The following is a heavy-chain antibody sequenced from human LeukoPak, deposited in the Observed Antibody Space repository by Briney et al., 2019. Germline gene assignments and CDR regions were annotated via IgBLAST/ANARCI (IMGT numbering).Heavy chain of an antibody. V-gene: IGHV3-23*01. CDR3: AKGEDSYGLFDY. J-gene: IGHJ4*02. D-gene: IGHD5-18*01. Sequence: GGSLRLSCAASGFTFSSYAMSWVRQAPGKGLEWVSAISGSGGSTYYADSVKGRFPISRDNSKNTLYLQMNSLRAEDTAVYYCAKGEDSYGLFDYWGQGTLVTVSS. CDR2: ISGSGGST. CDR1: GFTFSSYA.